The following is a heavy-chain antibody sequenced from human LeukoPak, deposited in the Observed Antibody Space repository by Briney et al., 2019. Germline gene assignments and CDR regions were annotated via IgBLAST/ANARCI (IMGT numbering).Heavy chain of an antibody. Sequence: PGGSLRLSCVASGITFSSYSMNWVRQAPGKGLEWVSYISSSGSTIYYADSVKGRFTISRDNSKNTLYLQMNSLRAEDTAVYYCAKREGSGSYYTDYYYYYYMDVWGKGTTVTISS. V-gene: IGHV3-48*01. D-gene: IGHD3-10*01. CDR3: AKREGSGSYYTDYYYYYYMDV. CDR2: ISSSGSTI. J-gene: IGHJ6*03. CDR1: GITFSSYS.